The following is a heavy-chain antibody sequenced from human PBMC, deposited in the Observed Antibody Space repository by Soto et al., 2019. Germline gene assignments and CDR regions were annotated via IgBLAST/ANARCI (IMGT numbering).Heavy chain of an antibody. D-gene: IGHD6-6*01. Sequence: QVQLVESGGGVVQPGRSLRLSCAASGFTFSSYGMHWVRQAPGKGLEWVAVISYDGSNKYYADSVKGRFTISRDNSKNTLYLQMNSLRAEDTAVYYCAKGSSGGPLDYWGQGTLVTVSP. CDR2: ISYDGSNK. V-gene: IGHV3-30*18. CDR3: AKGSSGGPLDY. CDR1: GFTFSSYG. J-gene: IGHJ4*02.